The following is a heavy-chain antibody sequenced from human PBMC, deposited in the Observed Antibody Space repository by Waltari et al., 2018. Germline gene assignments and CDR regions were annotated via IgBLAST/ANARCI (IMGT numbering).Heavy chain of an antibody. D-gene: IGHD3-3*01. Sequence: QVQLQQWGAGLLQPSEALSLTCAVDGGSFSGYSWTWIRLPPGKGLGWIGEINHRGSTNYNPSLKSRVTIAVDTSKNQFSLKLSSVTAADTAVYYCARRDFWSGYLHFDYWGQGTLVTVSS. CDR3: ARRDFWSGYLHFDY. J-gene: IGHJ4*02. CDR1: GGSFSGYS. V-gene: IGHV4-34*01. CDR2: INHRGST.